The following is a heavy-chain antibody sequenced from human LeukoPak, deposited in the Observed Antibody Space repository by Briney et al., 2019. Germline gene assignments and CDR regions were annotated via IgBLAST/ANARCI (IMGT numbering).Heavy chain of an antibody. CDR2: ISYDGGNK. V-gene: IGHV3-30*18. J-gene: IGHJ4*02. CDR3: AKAFGWELTDSVDY. D-gene: IGHD1-26*01. CDR1: GFTFSSYG. Sequence: PGGSLRLSCAASGFTFSSYGMHWVRQAPGKGLEWVAVISYDGGNKYYADSVKGRFTISRDNSKNTLYLQMNSLRAEDTAVYYCAKAFGWELTDSVDYWGQGTLVTVSS.